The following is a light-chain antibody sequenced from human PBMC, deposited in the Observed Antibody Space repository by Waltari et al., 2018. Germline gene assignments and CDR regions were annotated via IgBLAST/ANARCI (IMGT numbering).Light chain of an antibody. J-gene: IGLJ3*02. CDR2: NIN. Sequence: QSALTQPRSVSGSPGQSVTISCTGTSSDIGDYNYVSWYQHYPDKAPKLIIYNINKRPSGVPGLYSGSKSGNPASLTISGLQAEDAAYYYCCSYVGSNIYWVFGGGTKLTVL. CDR1: SSDIGDYNY. CDR3: CSYVGSNIYWV. V-gene: IGLV2-11*01.